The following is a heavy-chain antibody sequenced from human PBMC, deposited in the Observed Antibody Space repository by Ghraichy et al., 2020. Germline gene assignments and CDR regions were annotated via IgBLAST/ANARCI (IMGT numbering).Heavy chain of an antibody. CDR1: GGSISSSSYY. CDR2: IYYSGST. V-gene: IGHV4-39*07. D-gene: IGHD3-10*01. Sequence: LNISCTVSGGSISSSSYYWGWIRQPPGKGLEWIGSIYYSGSTYYNPSLKSRVTISVDTSKNQFSLKLSSVTAADTAVYYCARFGEVRARKYGFFDYWGQGTLVTVSS. J-gene: IGHJ4*02. CDR3: ARFGEVRARKYGFFDY.